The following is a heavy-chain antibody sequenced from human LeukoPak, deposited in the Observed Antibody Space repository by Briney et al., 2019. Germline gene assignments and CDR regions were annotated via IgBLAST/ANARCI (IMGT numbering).Heavy chain of an antibody. CDR3: ARDYGSGSHIDY. D-gene: IGHD3-10*01. J-gene: IGHJ4*02. Sequence: SETLSLTCTVSGASFSSYYWSWIRQPPGKGLEWIGYIYYSGSTNYNPSLKSRVTISVDTSKNHFSLRLSSVTAADTAMYYCARDYGSGSHIDYWGQGTLVTVSS. CDR2: IYYSGST. CDR1: GASFSSYY. V-gene: IGHV4-59*12.